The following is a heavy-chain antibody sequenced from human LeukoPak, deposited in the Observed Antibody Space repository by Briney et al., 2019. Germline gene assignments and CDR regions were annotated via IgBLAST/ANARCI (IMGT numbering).Heavy chain of an antibody. Sequence: SETLSLTCAVYGDSFSGFYWTWVRQAPGKGLEWIGEIRYDGTPRYHPSLNSRLTITLDTSKKQISLNLSPVTAADTAVYFCVRGNVKHYHSVADEYYYYMDVWGKGTAVIVSS. CDR2: IRYDGTP. CDR3: VRGNVKHYHSVADEYYYYMDV. V-gene: IGHV4-34*01. J-gene: IGHJ6*03. CDR1: GDSFSGFY. D-gene: IGHD6-19*01.